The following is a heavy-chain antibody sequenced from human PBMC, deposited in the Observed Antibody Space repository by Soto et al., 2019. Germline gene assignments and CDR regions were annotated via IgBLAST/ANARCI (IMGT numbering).Heavy chain of an antibody. V-gene: IGHV4-34*01. Sequence: SETLSLTCSVSGGSVSRGGYYWSWIRQLPGRGWEWIGEINHSGSTNYNPSLKSRVTISVDTSENQFSLKLSSVTAADTAVYYCARGREYDILTGYYKPGGYYFDYWGQGTLVTVSS. D-gene: IGHD3-9*01. J-gene: IGHJ4*02. CDR1: GGSVSRGGYY. CDR3: ARGREYDILTGYYKPGGYYFDY. CDR2: INHSGST.